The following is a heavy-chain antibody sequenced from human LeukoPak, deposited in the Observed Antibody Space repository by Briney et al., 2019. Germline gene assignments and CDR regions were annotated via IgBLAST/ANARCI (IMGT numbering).Heavy chain of an antibody. D-gene: IGHD3-22*01. CDR3: ARITHYYDTSAYYLFDY. CDR1: GGSISSYY. Sequence: SETLSLTCTVSGGSISSYYWSWIRQPPGKGLEWIGYIYYSGSTDYNPSLKSRVTISVDTSKNQFSLKLSSVTAADTAVYYCARITHYYDTSAYYLFDYWGQGALVTVSS. J-gene: IGHJ4*02. V-gene: IGHV4-59*08. CDR2: IYYSGST.